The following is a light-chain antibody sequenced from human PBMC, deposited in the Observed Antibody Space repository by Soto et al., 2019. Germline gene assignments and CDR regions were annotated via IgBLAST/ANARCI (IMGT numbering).Light chain of an antibody. CDR1: QSISNW. CDR3: QQGGSLPIT. J-gene: IGKJ5*01. CDR2: AAS. Sequence: DIQMTQSPSSVSASVGDRVTITCRASQSISNWLAWYQQKPGTVPKLLIYAASSSQSGVPSRFSGSGAGTEFTLTITSLQPEDFGTYYRQQGGSLPITFGQGTRLEIK. V-gene: IGKV1-12*01.